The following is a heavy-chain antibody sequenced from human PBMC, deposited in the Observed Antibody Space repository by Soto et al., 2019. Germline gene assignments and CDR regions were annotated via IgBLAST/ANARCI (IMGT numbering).Heavy chain of an antibody. V-gene: IGHV1-18*01. Sequence: ASVKVSCKAAGYTFTSYGISRVRQAPGQGLEWMGWISAYNGNTNYAQKLQGRVTMTTDTSTSTAYMELRSLRSDDTAVYYCARGSQDILTGYYYLDYWGQGTLVTVSS. D-gene: IGHD3-9*01. CDR2: ISAYNGNT. J-gene: IGHJ4*02. CDR3: ARGSQDILTGYYYLDY. CDR1: GYTFTSYG.